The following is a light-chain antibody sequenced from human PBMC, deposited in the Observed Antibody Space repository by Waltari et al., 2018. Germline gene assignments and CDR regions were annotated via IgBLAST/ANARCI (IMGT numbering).Light chain of an antibody. J-gene: IGLJ2*01. Sequence: QSVLTPPPSASGTPGQRVTIPCSGRTSPLAPGHDVHCSHHLPGTAPKLLIYGNNNRPSGVPDRFAGSKSGTSASLAITGLQADDEADYFCQSFDNMLSGGVVFGGGTKLAVL. CDR3: QSFDNMLSGGVV. CDR2: GNN. V-gene: IGLV1-40*01. CDR1: TSPLAPGHD.